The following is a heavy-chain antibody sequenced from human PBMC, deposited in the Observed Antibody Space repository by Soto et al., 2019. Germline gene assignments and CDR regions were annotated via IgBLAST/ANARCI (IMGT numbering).Heavy chain of an antibody. Sequence: SETLSLTCTVSGGSISSYYWSWVRQPPGKGLQWIGYIYYSGSTNYNPSLKSRVTISVDTSKNQFSLKLSSVTAADTVVYYCARASYDFWSGYYISGLAPSYYFDYWGQGTLVTVSS. V-gene: IGHV4-59*01. CDR1: GGSISSYY. CDR2: IYYSGST. J-gene: IGHJ4*02. D-gene: IGHD3-3*01. CDR3: ARASYDFWSGYYISGLAPSYYFDY.